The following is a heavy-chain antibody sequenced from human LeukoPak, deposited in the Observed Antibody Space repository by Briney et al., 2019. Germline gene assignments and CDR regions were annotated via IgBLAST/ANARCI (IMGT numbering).Heavy chain of an antibody. CDR1: GFTFSSYA. J-gene: IGHJ6*02. CDR3: ARDHGVRQWLVWDLGYYYYGMDV. D-gene: IGHD6-19*01. Sequence: PGRSLGLSCAASGFTFSSYAMHWVRQAPGKGLEWVAVISYDGSNKYYADSVKGRFTISRDNSKNTLYLQMNSLRAEDTAVYYCARDHGVRQWLVWDLGYYYYGMDVWGQGTTVTVSS. V-gene: IGHV3-30*04. CDR2: ISYDGSNK.